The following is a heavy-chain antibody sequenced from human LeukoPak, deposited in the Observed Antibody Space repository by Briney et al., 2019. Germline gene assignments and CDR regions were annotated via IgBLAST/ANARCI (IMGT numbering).Heavy chain of an antibody. V-gene: IGHV3-7*01. CDR1: GFTFSSYW. D-gene: IGHD3-10*01. CDR2: IKQDGSEK. J-gene: IGHJ3*02. Sequence: GGSLRLSCAASGFTFSSYWMSWVRQAPGKGLEWVANIKQDGSEKYYVDSVKGRFTISRDNAKNSLYLQMNSLRAEDTAVYYCARPMVRGPFDAFDIWGQGTMVTVSS. CDR3: ARPMVRGPFDAFDI.